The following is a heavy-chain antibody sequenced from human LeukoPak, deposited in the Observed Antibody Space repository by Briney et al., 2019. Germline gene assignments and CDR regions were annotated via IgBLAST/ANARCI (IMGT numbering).Heavy chain of an antibody. D-gene: IGHD6-19*01. CDR1: GDTFTNHG. CDR2: VIPTFNIR. Sequence: GASVKVSCRASGDTFTNHGVSWVRQAPRRGLEWMGRVIPTFNIRNYAQKFQGRVTITADKSTSTGYMELSSLSSEDTAVYYCARDLPSPVPGKNYFDSWGQGTLVIVSS. CDR3: ARDLPSPVPGKNYFDS. J-gene: IGHJ4*02. V-gene: IGHV1-69*10.